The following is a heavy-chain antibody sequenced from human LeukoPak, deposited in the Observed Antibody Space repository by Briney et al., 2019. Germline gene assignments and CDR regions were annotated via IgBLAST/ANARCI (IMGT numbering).Heavy chain of an antibody. CDR2: ISYDGSNK. D-gene: IGHD1-26*01. CDR3: AKALGWEPRPQTLDY. V-gene: IGHV3-30*18. Sequence: GGSLRLSCAASGFTFSSYGMHWVRQAPGKGLEWVAVISYDGSNKYYANSVKGRFTISRDNSKNTLYLQMNSLRVEDTAVYYCAKALGWEPRPQTLDYWGQGTLVTVSS. CDR1: GFTFSSYG. J-gene: IGHJ4*02.